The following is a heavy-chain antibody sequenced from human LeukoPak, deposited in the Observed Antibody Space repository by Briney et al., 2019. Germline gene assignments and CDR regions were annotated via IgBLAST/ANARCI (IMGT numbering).Heavy chain of an antibody. J-gene: IGHJ4*02. D-gene: IGHD3-3*01. CDR2: ISSSSSYI. V-gene: IGHV3-21*01. Sequence: MTGGSLRLSCAASGFTFSSYSMNWVRQAPGKGLEWVSSISSSSSYIYYADSVKGRFTISRDNAKNSPYLQMNSLRAEDTAVYYCARDRITIFGVALDYWGQGTLVTVSS. CDR1: GFTFSSYS. CDR3: ARDRITIFGVALDY.